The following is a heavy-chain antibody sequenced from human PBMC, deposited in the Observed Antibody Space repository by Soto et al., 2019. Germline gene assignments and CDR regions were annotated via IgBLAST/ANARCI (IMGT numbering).Heavy chain of an antibody. D-gene: IGHD6-19*01. V-gene: IGHV1-69*01. CDR1: RVTFGSNA. Sequence: SSKAPRVTFGSNALSSAQQAQRKGLEWMGGVIPIFGTANYAQKFQGRVTITADESTSTAYMELSSLRSEDTAVYYCARECAYRSGWYYLDFWGQGTLVIGTS. J-gene: IGHJ4*02. CDR2: VIPIFGTA. CDR3: ARECAYRSGWYYLDF.